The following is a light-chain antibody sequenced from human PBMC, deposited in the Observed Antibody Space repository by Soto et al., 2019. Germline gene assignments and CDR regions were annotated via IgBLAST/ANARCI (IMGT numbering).Light chain of an antibody. CDR3: QQYDNWPLT. J-gene: IGKJ4*01. CDR1: QSVSSK. V-gene: IGKV3D-15*01. CDR2: DAS. Sequence: EIVMTQSLATLSVSPGERATLSCRASQSVSSKLAWYQQKPGQAPRLLIYDASTRATGIPARFSGSGSGTEFTLTISSLQSEDFALYYCQQYDNWPLTFGGGTKVEI.